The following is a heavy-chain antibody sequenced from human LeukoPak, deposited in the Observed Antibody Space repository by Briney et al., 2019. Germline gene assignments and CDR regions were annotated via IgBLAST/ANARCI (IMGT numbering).Heavy chain of an antibody. CDR2: IYNSGDT. J-gene: IGHJ4*02. D-gene: IGHD6-19*01. Sequence: SETLSLTCTVSGGSISSSGYYWVWLRQSPAKGLEWIGSIYNSGDTYYNPSLKSRVTISVDTSKNQFSLKLSSVTAADTAVYYCASSRWLVRFGYWGQGTLVTVSS. CDR3: ASSRWLVRFGY. CDR1: GGSISSSGYY. V-gene: IGHV4-39*07.